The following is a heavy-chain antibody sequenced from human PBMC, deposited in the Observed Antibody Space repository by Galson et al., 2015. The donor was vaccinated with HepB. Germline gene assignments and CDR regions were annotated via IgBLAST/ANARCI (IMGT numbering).Heavy chain of an antibody. Sequence: SETLSLTCSVSGGSVSTYRWSWIRQPPGKGLQWIGYMYYGGTSNYNPSLKSRVSISVDTSKNQFSLKLTSVTAADTAVYYCATLSGSYSGLARVFDFWGQGSLGTVSS. V-gene: IGHV4-59*02. CDR2: MYYGGTS. CDR3: ATLSGSYSGLARVFDF. CDR1: GGSVSTYR. D-gene: IGHD5-12*01. J-gene: IGHJ4*02.